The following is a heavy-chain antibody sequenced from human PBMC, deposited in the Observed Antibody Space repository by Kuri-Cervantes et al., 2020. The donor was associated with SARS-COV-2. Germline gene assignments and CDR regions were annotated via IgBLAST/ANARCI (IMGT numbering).Heavy chain of an antibody. CDR3: ARTLGEDIVVVPAATFDY. D-gene: IGHD2-2*01. V-gene: IGHV3-30-3*01. Sequence: GGSLRLSCAASGFTFSSYAMYWVRQAPGKGLEWVAVISYDGSNKYYADSVKGRFTISRDNSKNTLYLQMNSLRAEETAVYYCARTLGEDIVVVPAATFDYWGQGTLVTVSS. CDR1: GFTFSSYA. CDR2: ISYDGSNK. J-gene: IGHJ4*02.